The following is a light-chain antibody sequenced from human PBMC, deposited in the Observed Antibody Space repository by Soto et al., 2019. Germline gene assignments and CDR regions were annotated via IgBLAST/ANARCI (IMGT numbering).Light chain of an antibody. Sequence: DPQMTQSPSSLSASVGDRVTITCRASQGISNYLAWYQQKPGKVPKLLIYAASTLQAGVPSRFSGSGSGTDFTLTISSLQPEDVATYYCQKYNSALITFGQGTRLEI. CDR1: QGISNY. V-gene: IGKV1-27*01. J-gene: IGKJ5*01. CDR3: QKYNSALIT. CDR2: AAS.